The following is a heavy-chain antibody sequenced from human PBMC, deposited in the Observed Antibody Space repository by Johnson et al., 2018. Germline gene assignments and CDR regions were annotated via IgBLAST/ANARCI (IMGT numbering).Heavy chain of an antibody. CDR2: LVLGTGFG. CDR1: GFTFSNSA. J-gene: IGHJ6*02. CDR3: AADRYAPDLWSGVHHYYGKDV. D-gene: IGHD3-3*01. Sequence: QLVETGPEVKKPGTSVKVSCKAAGFTFSNSAVQWVRHARGERLEWIGWLVLGTGFGNHAQKFQDRVSITRDTATGTAYMELRRLRSEDTAVYYCAADRYAPDLWSGVHHYYGKDVWGQGTTVTVSS. V-gene: IGHV1-58*01.